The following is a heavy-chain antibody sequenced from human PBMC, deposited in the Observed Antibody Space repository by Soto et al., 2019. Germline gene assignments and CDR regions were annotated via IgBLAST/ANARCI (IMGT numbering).Heavy chain of an antibody. D-gene: IGHD1-26*01. CDR1: GGSISSGCYY. J-gene: IGHJ4*02. V-gene: IGHV4-31*03. Sequence: SETLSLTSTVSGGSISSGCYYWSWIRQHPGKGLEWIGYIYYSGSTYYNPSLKSRVTISVDTSKNQFSLKLSSVTAADTAVYYCAGIYSGSPGGTLRYWGQGTLVTVSS. CDR3: AGIYSGSPGGTLRY. CDR2: IYYSGST.